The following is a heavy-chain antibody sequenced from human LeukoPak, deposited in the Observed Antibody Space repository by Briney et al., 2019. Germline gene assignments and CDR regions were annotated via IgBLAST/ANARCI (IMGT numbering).Heavy chain of an antibody. CDR3: ARGGSYYGEDWFDP. D-gene: IGHD1-26*01. CDR2: IDTNTGNP. Sequence: GASVKVSCKASGYTFTNYTINWVRLAPGQGLEWMGWIDTNTGNPTYAQGFAGRFVFSLDTSVTTTYLQISSLRAEDTAVYYCARGGSYYGEDWFDPWGQGTLVTVSS. CDR1: GYTFTNYT. J-gene: IGHJ5*02. V-gene: IGHV7-4-1*02.